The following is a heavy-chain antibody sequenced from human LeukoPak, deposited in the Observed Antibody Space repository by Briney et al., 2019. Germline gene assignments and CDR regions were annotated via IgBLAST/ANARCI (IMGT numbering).Heavy chain of an antibody. J-gene: IGHJ4*02. Sequence: PGGSLRLSCAASGFTFSSYAMHWVRQAPGKGLEWVAVISYDGSNKYYADSVKGRFTISRDNSKNTLYLQMNSLRSDDTAVYYCARAGPSAAYDYWGQGTLVTVSS. CDR1: GFTFSSYA. D-gene: IGHD6-25*01. V-gene: IGHV3-30-3*01. CDR2: ISYDGSNK. CDR3: ARAGPSAAYDY.